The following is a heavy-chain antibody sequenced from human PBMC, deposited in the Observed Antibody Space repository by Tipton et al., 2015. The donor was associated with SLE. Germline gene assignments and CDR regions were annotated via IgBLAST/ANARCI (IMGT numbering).Heavy chain of an antibody. J-gene: IGHJ4*02. CDR1: GDSIKNTDYL. V-gene: IGHV4-31*03. CDR3: ARSDYSHWDDY. Sequence: LRLSCSVSGDSIKNTDYLWTWVRQQPGKGLEWIGFIYDSGSSSYNPSLKSRLAMSVDTSKNQFSLRLSSVTDADTAVYYCARSDYSHWDDYWGQGTLVTVSS. D-gene: IGHD4-11*01. CDR2: IYDSGSS.